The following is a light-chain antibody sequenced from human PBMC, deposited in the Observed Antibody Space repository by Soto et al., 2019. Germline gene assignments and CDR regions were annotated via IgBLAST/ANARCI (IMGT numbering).Light chain of an antibody. CDR2: TAS. J-gene: IGKJ1*01. CDR1: QSISSY. CDR3: QQSYSRPRA. Sequence: DIQMTQSPSSLSASVGDRVTITCRASQSISSYVNWYQQKPGKAHNLLIYTASNLESGVPSRFSGSGSVTDFTLTISSLQPEEFATYFCQQSYSRPRAFGQGTKVEIK. V-gene: IGKV1-39*01.